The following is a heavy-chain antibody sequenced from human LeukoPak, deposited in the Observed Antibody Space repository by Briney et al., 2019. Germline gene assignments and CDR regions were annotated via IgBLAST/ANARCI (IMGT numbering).Heavy chain of an antibody. CDR2: IKQDGSEK. CDR3: ARGNWNYALPFDY. Sequence: PGGSLRLSCAASGFTSSSYWMSWVRQAPGKGLEWVANIKQDGSEKYYVDSVKGRFTISRDNAKNSLYLQMNSLRAEDTAVYYCARGNWNYALPFDYWGQGTLVTVSS. J-gene: IGHJ4*02. CDR1: GFTSSSYW. D-gene: IGHD1-7*01. V-gene: IGHV3-7*01.